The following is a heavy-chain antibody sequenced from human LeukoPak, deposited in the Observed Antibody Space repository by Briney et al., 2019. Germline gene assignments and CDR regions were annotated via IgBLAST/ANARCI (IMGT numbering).Heavy chain of an antibody. D-gene: IGHD1-26*01. CDR3: ARGPQWELLWDFDY. CDR1: GFTFSSYA. J-gene: IGHJ4*02. Sequence: PGRSLRLSCAASGFTFSSYATHRVRQAPGKGLEWVAVISYDGSNKYYADSVKGRFTISRDNSKNTLYLQMNSLRAEDTAVYYCARGPQWELLWDFDYWGQGTLVTVSS. V-gene: IGHV3-30-3*01. CDR2: ISYDGSNK.